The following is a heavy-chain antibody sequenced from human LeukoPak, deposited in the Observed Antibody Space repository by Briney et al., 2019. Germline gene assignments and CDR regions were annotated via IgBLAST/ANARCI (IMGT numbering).Heavy chain of an antibody. CDR1: GFTFSSYS. Sequence: GGSLRLSCAASGFTFSSYSMNWVRQAPGKGLEWVSLISSSSSYIYYADSVKGRFTISRDNAKNPLYLQMNSLRAEDTAVYYCAELGITMIGGVWGKGTTVTISS. CDR2: ISSSSSYI. V-gene: IGHV3-21*01. CDR3: AELGITMIGGV. D-gene: IGHD3-10*02. J-gene: IGHJ6*04.